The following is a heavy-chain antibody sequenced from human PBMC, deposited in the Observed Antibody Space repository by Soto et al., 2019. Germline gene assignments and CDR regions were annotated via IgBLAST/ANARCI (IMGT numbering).Heavy chain of an antibody. V-gene: IGHV1-18*01. J-gene: IGHJ5*02. CDR1: GYTFTSYG. D-gene: IGHD2-15*01. CDR3: ARGSRVCSGGSCKGLWFDP. CDR2: ISAYNGNT. Sequence: QVQLVQSGAEVKKPGASVKVSCKASGYTFTSYGISWVRQAPGQGLEWMGWISAYNGNTNYAQKLQDKVTMPTDTSTSTAYIELRSLRSDDTAVYYCARGSRVCSGGSCKGLWFDPWGQGTLVTVSS.